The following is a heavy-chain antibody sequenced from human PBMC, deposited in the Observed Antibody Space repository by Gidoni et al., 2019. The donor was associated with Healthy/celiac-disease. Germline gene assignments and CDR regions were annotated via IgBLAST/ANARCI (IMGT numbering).Heavy chain of an antibody. D-gene: IGHD3-3*01. CDR2: ISSSGSTI. CDR1: GFTFSSYE. CDR3: AREGPENTIFGVVIMKRNYYYYYGMDV. Sequence: EVQLVESGGGLVQPGGSLRLSCAASGFTFSSYEMNWVRQAPGKGLEWVSYISSSGSTIYYADSVKGRFTISRDNAKNSLYLQMNSLRAEDTAVYYCAREGPENTIFGVVIMKRNYYYYYGMDVWGQGTTVTVSS. J-gene: IGHJ6*02. V-gene: IGHV3-48*03.